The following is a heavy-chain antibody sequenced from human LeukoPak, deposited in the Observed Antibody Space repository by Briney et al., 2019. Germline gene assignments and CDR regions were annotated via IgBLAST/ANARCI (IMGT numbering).Heavy chain of an antibody. Sequence: AVKVSCKASGYTFTGYYMNWVRQAPGQGLEWMGRINPNSGGTNYAQKFQGRVTMTRDTSISTAYMELSRLRSDDTAVYYCARVGDGLNDAFDIWGQGTMVTVSS. D-gene: IGHD5-24*01. CDR1: GYTFTGYY. V-gene: IGHV1-2*06. CDR3: ARVGDGLNDAFDI. CDR2: INPNSGGT. J-gene: IGHJ3*02.